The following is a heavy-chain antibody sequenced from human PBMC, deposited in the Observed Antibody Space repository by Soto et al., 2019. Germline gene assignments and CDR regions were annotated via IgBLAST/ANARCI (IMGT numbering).Heavy chain of an antibody. D-gene: IGHD2-2*01. V-gene: IGHV3-21*01. CDR1: GFTFSSYS. CDR3: ARDRIRDIVVVPAAIPYYYGMDV. J-gene: IGHJ6*02. CDR2: ISSSSSYI. Sequence: EVQLVESGGGLVKPGGSLRLSCAASGFTFSSYSMNWVRQAPGKGLEWVSSISSSSSYIYYADSVKGRFTISRDNAKNSLYLQMNSLRAEDTAVYYCARDRIRDIVVVPAAIPYYYGMDVWGQGTTVTVSS.